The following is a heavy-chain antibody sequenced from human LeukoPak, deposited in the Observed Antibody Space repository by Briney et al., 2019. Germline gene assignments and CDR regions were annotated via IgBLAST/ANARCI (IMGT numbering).Heavy chain of an antibody. CDR2: INAGNGNT. D-gene: IGHD3-16*02. Sequence: ASVKVSCKASGYTFTIYAMHWVRQAPGQRLEWMGWINAGNGNTKYSQKFQGRVTITRDTSASTAYMELSSLRSEDTAVYYCARIHSLSYYYGMDVWGKGTTVTVSS. J-gene: IGHJ6*04. V-gene: IGHV1-3*01. CDR1: GYTFTIYA. CDR3: ARIHSLSYYYGMDV.